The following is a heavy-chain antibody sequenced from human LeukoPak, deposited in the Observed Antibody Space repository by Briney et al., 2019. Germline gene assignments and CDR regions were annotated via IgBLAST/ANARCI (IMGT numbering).Heavy chain of an antibody. J-gene: IGHJ4*02. CDR1: GGSISSGSYY. V-gene: IGHV4-61*02. CDR2: IYTSGST. D-gene: IGHD1-1*01. Sequence: SETLSLTCTVSGGSISSGSYYWRWIRQPAGKGLEWIGRIYTSGSTNYNPSLKSRVTISVDTSKNQFSLKLSSVTAADTAVYYCARDDGTGHSNYWGQGTLVTVSS. CDR3: ARDDGTGHSNY.